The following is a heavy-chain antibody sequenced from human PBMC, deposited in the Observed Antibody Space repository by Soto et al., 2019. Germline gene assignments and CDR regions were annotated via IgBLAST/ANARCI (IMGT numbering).Heavy chain of an antibody. CDR3: TTDPPVSAAILPFDY. J-gene: IGHJ4*02. CDR2: IKSKTDGGTT. D-gene: IGHD2-2*02. V-gene: IGHV3-15*01. Sequence: EVQLVESGGGLVKPGGSLRLSCAASGFTFSNAWMSWVRQAPGKGLAWVGRIKSKTDGGTTDYAAPVKGRFTISRDDSKNTLYLQMNSLKTEDTAVYYCTTDPPVSAAILPFDYWGQGTLVTVSS. CDR1: GFTFSNAW.